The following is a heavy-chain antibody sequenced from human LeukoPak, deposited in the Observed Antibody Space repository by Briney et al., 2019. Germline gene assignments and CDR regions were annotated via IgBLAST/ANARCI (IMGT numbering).Heavy chain of an antibody. CDR1: GFTFSSYE. V-gene: IGHV3-48*03. J-gene: IGHJ4*02. D-gene: IGHD1-26*01. CDR3: AKDIGGSY. Sequence: PGGSQRLSCAAYGFTFSSYEMHWIRQAPGKGLEWVSYISSSDSTIYYADSVKGRFTISRDNAKNSLYLQMNSLRAEDTAVYYCAKDIGGSYWGQGTLVTVSS. CDR2: ISSSDSTI.